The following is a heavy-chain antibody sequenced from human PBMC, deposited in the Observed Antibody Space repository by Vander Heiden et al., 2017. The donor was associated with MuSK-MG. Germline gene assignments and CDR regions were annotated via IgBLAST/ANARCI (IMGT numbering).Heavy chain of an antibody. CDR3: ARYKSGTMFAD. Sequence: GLVQPSETLSLTCTVSGGSISPSGYYWGWIRQPPGKGLEWIGNVYYSGSTDYSRSLKSRITISVVTSKNQFSLKLSSVTAADTAVYYCARYKSGTMFADWGQGTLVTVSS. CDR1: GGSISPSGYY. CDR2: VYYSGST. J-gene: IGHJ4*02. V-gene: IGHV4-39*01. D-gene: IGHD1-7*01.